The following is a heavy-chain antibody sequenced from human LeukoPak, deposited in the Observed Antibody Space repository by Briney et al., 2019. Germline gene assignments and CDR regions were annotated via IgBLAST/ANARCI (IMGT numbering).Heavy chain of an antibody. D-gene: IGHD3-3*01. Sequence: APVKVSCKASGYTFTSYDINWVRQATGQGLEWMGWMNPNSGNTGYAQKFQGRVTMTRNTSISTAYMELSSLRSEDTAVYYCARGGAIRSAYYDFWSGYPRYYYFDYWGQGTLVTVSS. V-gene: IGHV1-8*01. J-gene: IGHJ4*02. CDR3: ARGGAIRSAYYDFWSGYPRYYYFDY. CDR1: GYTFTSYD. CDR2: MNPNSGNT.